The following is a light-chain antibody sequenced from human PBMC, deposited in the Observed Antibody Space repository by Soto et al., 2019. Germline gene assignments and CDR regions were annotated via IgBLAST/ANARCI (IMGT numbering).Light chain of an antibody. CDR3: SSYTISSTPVV. Sequence: QSALTQPASVSGSPGQSITISCTGTSSDVGGYNYVSWYQQHPGKAPKLMIYDVSNRPSGVSNRFSGSKSGNTASLTISGLQAEDGADYYCSSYTISSTPVVFGGGTKLTVL. CDR2: DVS. V-gene: IGLV2-14*01. J-gene: IGLJ2*01. CDR1: SSDVGGYNY.